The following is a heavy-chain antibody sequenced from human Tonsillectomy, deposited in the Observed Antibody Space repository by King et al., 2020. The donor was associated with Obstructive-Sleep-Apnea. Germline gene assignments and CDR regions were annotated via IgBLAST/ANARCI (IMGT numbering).Heavy chain of an antibody. CDR1: GFTFSSYS. Sequence: VQLVESGGGLVKPGGSLRLSCAASGFTFSSYSMNWVRQAPGKGLEWVSSISSSSTYIYYADSVKGRFTISRDNAKNSLYLQMNSLRAEDTAVYYCARGSTTVTTAIFDYWGQGPLVTVSS. D-gene: IGHD4-17*01. CDR2: ISSSSTYI. V-gene: IGHV3-21*01. J-gene: IGHJ4*02. CDR3: ARGSTTVTTAIFDY.